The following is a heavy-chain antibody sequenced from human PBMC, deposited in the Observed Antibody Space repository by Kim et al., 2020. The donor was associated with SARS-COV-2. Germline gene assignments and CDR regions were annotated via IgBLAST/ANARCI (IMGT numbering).Heavy chain of an antibody. Sequence: PDAVRGRFTISQDNSKNTLYLQMNSLRAEDKAVYYCARALYGNYYYGMDVWGQGTTVTVSS. D-gene: IGHD3-16*01. J-gene: IGHJ6*02. V-gene: IGHV3-30*01. CDR3: ARALYGNYYYGMDV.